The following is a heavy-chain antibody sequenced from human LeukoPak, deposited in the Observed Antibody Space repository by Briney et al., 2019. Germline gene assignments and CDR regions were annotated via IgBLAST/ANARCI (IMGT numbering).Heavy chain of an antibody. CDR1: GFSLSTSGVG. J-gene: IGHJ4*02. V-gene: IGHV2-5*02. CDR3: AHGALVGATTGVFDY. D-gene: IGHD1-26*01. CDR2: IYWDDDK. Sequence: SGPTLVKPTQTLTLTCTFSGFSLSTSGVGVGWIRQPPGKALEWLALIYWDDDKRYSPSLKSRLTITEDTSKNQVVLTMTNMDPVDTATYYCAHGALVGATTGVFDYWGQGTLVTVSS.